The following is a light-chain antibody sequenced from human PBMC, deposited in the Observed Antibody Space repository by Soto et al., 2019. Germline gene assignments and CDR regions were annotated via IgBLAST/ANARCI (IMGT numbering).Light chain of an antibody. J-gene: IGKJ1*01. CDR2: GAS. V-gene: IGKV3-15*01. CDR1: QSVSSN. Sequence: EIVMTQSPATLSVSPGERATLSCRASQSVSSNLAWYQQKPGQAPRLLIYGASTGATGIPARFSGSGSGTEFTLTISSLQSEDFALYYCQQYNNWPTWTFGHGTKVDIK. CDR3: QQYNNWPTWT.